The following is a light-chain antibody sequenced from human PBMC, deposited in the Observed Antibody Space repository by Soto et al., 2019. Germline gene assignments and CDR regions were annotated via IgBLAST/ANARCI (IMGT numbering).Light chain of an antibody. V-gene: IGLV2-14*01. J-gene: IGLJ3*02. CDR2: EVS. CDR1: SSDIGYYNY. CDR3: SSYTRSSTLVV. Sequence: QSALTQPASVSGSPGQWITISCTGTSSDIGYYNYASWYQQDPGKAPKLIIYEVSNRPSGVSNRFSGSKSGNTASLTISGLQAEDEADYYCSSYTRSSTLVVFGGGTKLTVL.